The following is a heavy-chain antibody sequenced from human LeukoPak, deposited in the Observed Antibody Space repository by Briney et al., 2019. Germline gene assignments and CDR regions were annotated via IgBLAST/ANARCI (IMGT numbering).Heavy chain of an antibody. V-gene: IGHV3-11*04. J-gene: IGHJ6*03. CDR1: GFTFSDYY. Sequence: GGSLRLSCAASGFTFSDYYMSWIRQAPGKGLEWVSYISSSGSTIYYADSVKGRFTISRDNAKNSLYLQMNSLRAEDTAVYYCARDCDFWSGYCPYMDVWGKETTVTVSS. D-gene: IGHD3-3*01. CDR3: ARDCDFWSGYCPYMDV. CDR2: ISSSGSTI.